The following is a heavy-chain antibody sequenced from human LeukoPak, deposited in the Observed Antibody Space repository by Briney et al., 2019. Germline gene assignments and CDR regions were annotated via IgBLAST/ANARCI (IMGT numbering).Heavy chain of an antibody. CDR1: GYTFTSYA. J-gene: IGHJ6*02. CDR2: ISGYNGNT. Sequence: ASVKVSCTASGYTFTSYAISWVRQAPGQGLEWMGWISGYNGNTKYAQKVQGRVTMTTDTSTSTAYMELMSLRSDDTAVYYCARGYSYGCNYYYGIDVWGQGTTVTVSS. V-gene: IGHV1-18*01. CDR3: ARGYSYGCNYYYGIDV. D-gene: IGHD5-18*01.